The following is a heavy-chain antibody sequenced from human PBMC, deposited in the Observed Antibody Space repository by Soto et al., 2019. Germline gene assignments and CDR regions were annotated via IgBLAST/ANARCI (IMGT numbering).Heavy chain of an antibody. CDR3: AKRSSSSTFDY. V-gene: IGHV3-23*01. Sequence: EVQLLESGGGLVQPGESLRLSCAASGFTFSSYAMSWVRQAPGKGLEWVSVISGSDDSTYYADSVKGRFTISRDNSKNTLYLQTNSLRAEDTAVDYCAKRSSSSTFDYWGQGTLVTVSS. CDR2: ISGSDDST. D-gene: IGHD6-6*01. J-gene: IGHJ4*02. CDR1: GFTFSSYA.